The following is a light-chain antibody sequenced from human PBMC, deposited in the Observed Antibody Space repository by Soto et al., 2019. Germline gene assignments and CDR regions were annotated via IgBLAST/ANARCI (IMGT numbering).Light chain of an antibody. Sequence: QSALTQPASVSGSPGQSITISCTGTSSDVGGYNFVSWYQQHPGKAPKLMIYDVTNRPSGISNRFSGSKSGNTASPTISGLQAEDEADYYCNSYGGTSTPVVFGGGTKLTVL. CDR2: DVT. J-gene: IGLJ2*01. V-gene: IGLV2-14*03. CDR1: SSDVGGYNF. CDR3: NSYGGTSTPVV.